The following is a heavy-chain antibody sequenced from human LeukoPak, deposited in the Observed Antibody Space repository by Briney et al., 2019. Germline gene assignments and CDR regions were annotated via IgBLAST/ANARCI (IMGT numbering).Heavy chain of an antibody. CDR3: AKGAQYYGSGSHRRGHYFDS. CDR2: IQYDGSYK. CDR1: GFTFSSCD. D-gene: IGHD3-10*01. V-gene: IGHV3-30*02. Sequence: TGGSLRLSCAASGFTFSSCDIHWVRQAPGKGLEWVAFIQYDGSYKYYADSVKGRFTISRDNSKNTLYLQMNSLRAEDTAVYYCAKGAQYYGSGSHRRGHYFDSWGQGTLVTVSS. J-gene: IGHJ4*02.